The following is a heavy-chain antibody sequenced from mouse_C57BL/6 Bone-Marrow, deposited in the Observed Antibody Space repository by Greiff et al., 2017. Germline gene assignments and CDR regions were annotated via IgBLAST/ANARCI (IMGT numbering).Heavy chain of an antibody. Sequence: DVKLVESGGGLVQPGGSLKLSCAASGFTFSDYYMYWVRQTPEKRLEWVAYISNGGGSTYYPDTVKGRFTISRDNAKNTLYLQMSRLKSEDTAMYYCARPLTYYSNSAWFAYWGQGTLVTVSA. CDR1: GFTFSDYY. J-gene: IGHJ3*01. CDR3: ARPLTYYSNSAWFAY. V-gene: IGHV5-12*01. CDR2: ISNGGGST. D-gene: IGHD2-5*01.